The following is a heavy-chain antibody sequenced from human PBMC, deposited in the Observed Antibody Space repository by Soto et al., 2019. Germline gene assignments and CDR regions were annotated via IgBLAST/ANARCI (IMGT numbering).Heavy chain of an antibody. Sequence: GGSLRLSCAASGFTFSSYAMSWVCQAPGKGLEWVSAISGSGGSTYYADSVKGRFTISRDNSKNTLYLQMNSLRAEDTAVYYCAKDPEAYSSSWDYYYGMDVWGQGTTVTVSS. CDR2: ISGSGGST. CDR1: GFTFSSYA. CDR3: AKDPEAYSSSWDYYYGMDV. D-gene: IGHD6-13*01. J-gene: IGHJ6*02. V-gene: IGHV3-23*01.